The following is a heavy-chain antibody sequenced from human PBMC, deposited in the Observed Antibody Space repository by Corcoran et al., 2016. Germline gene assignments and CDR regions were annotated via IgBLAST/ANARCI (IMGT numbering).Heavy chain of an antibody. CDR3: AHSTSVDRSGWYGGNYFDY. CDR1: GFSLSTSGVG. Sequence: QITLKESGPTLVKPTQTLTLTCTFSGFSLSTSGVGVGWIRQPPGKALEWLALIYWDDVKRYRPSLKSRLTIHKDPSKNQVVLKMTNMAPGDTATDYCAHSTSVDRSGWYGGNYFDYWGQGTLVTVSA. CDR2: IYWDDVK. V-gene: IGHV2-5*02. D-gene: IGHD6-19*01. J-gene: IGHJ4*02.